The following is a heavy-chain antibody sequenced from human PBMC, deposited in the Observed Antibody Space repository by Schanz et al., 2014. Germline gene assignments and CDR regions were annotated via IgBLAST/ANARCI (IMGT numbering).Heavy chain of an antibody. CDR2: VCYDGSKK. J-gene: IGHJ6*02. Sequence: QVQLVESGGGVVQPGGSLRLSCAASGFAFRNYGMHWVRQVPGKGLEWVAVVCYDGSKKYYADSVKGRFTTSRDNSKNTMYLQMNSLRAEDTAVYYCVKDLQRELLRDDHYYGMDVWGQGTTVTVSS. CDR3: VKDLQRELLRDDHYYGMDV. D-gene: IGHD1-26*01. CDR1: GFAFRNYG. V-gene: IGHV3-33*06.